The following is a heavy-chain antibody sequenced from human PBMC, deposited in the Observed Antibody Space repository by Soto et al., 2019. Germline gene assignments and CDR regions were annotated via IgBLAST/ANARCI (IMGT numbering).Heavy chain of an antibody. Sequence: PSETLSLTCTVSGGSISSGGYYWSWIRQHPGKGLEWIGYIYYSGSTYYNPSLKSRVTIPVDTSKNQFSLKLSSVTAADTAVYYCAREVTMVRGVSAFDIWGQGTMVTVSS. CDR3: AREVTMVRGVSAFDI. J-gene: IGHJ3*02. V-gene: IGHV4-31*03. CDR1: GGSISSGGYY. CDR2: IYYSGST. D-gene: IGHD3-10*01.